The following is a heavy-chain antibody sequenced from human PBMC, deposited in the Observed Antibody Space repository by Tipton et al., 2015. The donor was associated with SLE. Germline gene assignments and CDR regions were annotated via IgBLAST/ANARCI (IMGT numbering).Heavy chain of an antibody. CDR2: ISGSGGTT. V-gene: IGHV3-23*01. Sequence: SLRLSCAASGFTFSTYAISWVRQSPGKGLEWVSAISGSGGTTHYADSVKGRFTISRDNSKNTLYLQMNSLRAEDTAVYYCARGRGKYTYYGSGYDAFDIWGQGTMVTVSS. J-gene: IGHJ3*02. CDR3: ARGRGKYTYYGSGYDAFDI. CDR1: GFTFSTYA. D-gene: IGHD3-10*01.